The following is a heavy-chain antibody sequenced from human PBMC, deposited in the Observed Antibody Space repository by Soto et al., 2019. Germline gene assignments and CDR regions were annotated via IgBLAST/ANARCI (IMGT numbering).Heavy chain of an antibody. J-gene: IGHJ4*02. D-gene: IGHD2-2*02. V-gene: IGHV1-69*06. CDR1: GRRFSNYV. CDR3: AREGRGKKAGYNGLVSLGY. Sequence: SVKVSCKVPGRRFSNYVISWVRQAPGHGLEWLGRIIPIFNSTKYAQSFQGRVTITADKSTSAASLELSSLRSDDTAVYYCAREGRGKKAGYNGLVSLGYWGQGTLVTVSS. CDR2: IIPIFNST.